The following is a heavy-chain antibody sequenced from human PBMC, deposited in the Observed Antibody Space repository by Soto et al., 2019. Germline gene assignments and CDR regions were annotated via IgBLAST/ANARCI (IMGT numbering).Heavy chain of an antibody. D-gene: IGHD3-9*01. CDR2: ISGSGSSA. CDR1: GFTFSSYG. Sequence: EVQLLESGGGLVQPGGSLRLSCAASGFTFSSYGMSWVRQAPGKGLEWVSGISGSGSSADYADSVKGRFTISRDNSKNTLYLQMNSLRAEDTAVYYCANVYYDIPRGDYWGQGTLVTVSS. V-gene: IGHV3-23*01. CDR3: ANVYYDIPRGDY. J-gene: IGHJ4*02.